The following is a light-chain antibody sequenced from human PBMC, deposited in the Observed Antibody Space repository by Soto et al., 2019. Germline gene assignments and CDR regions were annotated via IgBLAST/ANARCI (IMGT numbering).Light chain of an antibody. CDR2: DVN. CDR1: SGDIGAYNY. V-gene: IGLV2-11*01. Sequence: QSVLTQPRSVSGSPGQSVTFSCTGTSGDIGAYNYVSWYQFHPGKAPKMIIYDVNKRTSGVPDRFSGSKSGNTASLTISWLQAEDEADYYCCSYAHTSRVFGGGTKLTVL. J-gene: IGLJ3*02. CDR3: CSYAHTSRV.